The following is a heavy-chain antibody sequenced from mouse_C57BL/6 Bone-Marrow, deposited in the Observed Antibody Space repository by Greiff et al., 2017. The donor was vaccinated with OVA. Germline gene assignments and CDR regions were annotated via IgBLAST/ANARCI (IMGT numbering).Heavy chain of an antibody. CDR3: ARGKTGGDWFAY. CDR1: GYTFTSYN. V-gene: IGHV1-12*01. CDR2: IYPGNGDT. J-gene: IGHJ3*01. Sequence: VQLQQSGAELVRPGASVKMSCKASGYTFTSYNMHWVKQTPRQGLEWIGAIYPGNGDTSYNQKFKGKATLTVDKSSSTAYMQLSSLTSEDSAVYCGARGKTGGDWFAYWGQGTLVTVSA. D-gene: IGHD4-1*01.